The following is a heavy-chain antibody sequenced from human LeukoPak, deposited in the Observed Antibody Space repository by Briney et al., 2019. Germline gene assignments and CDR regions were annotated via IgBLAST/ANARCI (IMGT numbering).Heavy chain of an antibody. D-gene: IGHD5-18*01. CDR1: GGSISSSSYY. J-gene: IGHJ3*02. V-gene: IGHV4-39*07. CDR2: IYYSGST. Sequence: SETLSLTCTVSGGSISSSSYYWGWIRQPPGKGLEWIGSIYYSGSTYYNPSLKSRVTISVDTSKNQFSLKLSSVTAADTAVYYCARAPGLNSYDELGAFDIWGQGTMVTVSS. CDR3: ARAPGLNSYDELGAFDI.